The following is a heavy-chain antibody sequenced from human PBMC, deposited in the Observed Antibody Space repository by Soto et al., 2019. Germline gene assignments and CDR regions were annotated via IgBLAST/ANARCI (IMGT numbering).Heavy chain of an antibody. CDR3: ATAEDIVATISAY. D-gene: IGHD5-12*01. CDR2: IWYDGSNK. J-gene: IGHJ4*02. Sequence: QVQLVESGGGVVQPGRSLRLSCAASGFTFSSYGMHWVRQAPGKGLEWVAVIWYDGSNKYYADSVKGRFTISRDNSKNTLYLQMNSLRAEDTAVYYCATAEDIVATISAYWGQRTLVTVSS. V-gene: IGHV3-33*01. CDR1: GFTFSSYG.